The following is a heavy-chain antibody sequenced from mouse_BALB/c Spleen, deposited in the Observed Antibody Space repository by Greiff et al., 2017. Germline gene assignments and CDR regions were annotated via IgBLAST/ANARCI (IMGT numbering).Heavy chain of an antibody. CDR2: ISSGGGST. CDR1: GFAFSSYD. Sequence: EVHLVESGGGLVKPGGSLKLSCAASGFAFSSYDMSWVRQTPEKRLEWVAYISSGGGSTYYPDTAKGRFTISRDNAKNTLYLQMSSLKSEDTAMYYCARQYGNSWFAYWGQGTLVTVSA. CDR3: ARQYGNSWFAY. J-gene: IGHJ3*01. V-gene: IGHV5-12-1*01. D-gene: IGHD2-10*02.